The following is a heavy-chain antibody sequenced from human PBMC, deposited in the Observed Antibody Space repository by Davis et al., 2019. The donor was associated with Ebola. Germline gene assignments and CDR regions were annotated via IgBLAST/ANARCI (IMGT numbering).Heavy chain of an antibody. J-gene: IGHJ5*01. CDR2: IYPGDSET. Sequence: GESLKISCKVSGQTFPSYWIAWVRQRPGRGLEWMAIIYPGDSETIYSPSFQGQVTISADKSINTAYLQWSSLKASHTAMYYCARLSLRASPFDSWGQGTLVTVSS. CDR3: ARLSLRASPFDS. V-gene: IGHV5-51*01. CDR1: GQTFPSYW.